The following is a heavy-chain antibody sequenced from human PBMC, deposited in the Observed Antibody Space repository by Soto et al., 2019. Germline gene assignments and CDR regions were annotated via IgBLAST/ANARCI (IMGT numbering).Heavy chain of an antibody. J-gene: IGHJ4*02. Sequence: EVQLLESGGGLIQPGGSLRLSCSASGFTFSSYAMNWVRQAPGKGLEWVSVISAGGGSTYYADSVKGRFSISRDNSKNLLYMQMNSLRAEDTAVYYCAKRRTYTSSWYYFDYWGQGTRVTVSS. D-gene: IGHD6-13*01. CDR2: ISAGGGST. CDR1: GFTFSSYA. CDR3: AKRRTYTSSWYYFDY. V-gene: IGHV3-23*01.